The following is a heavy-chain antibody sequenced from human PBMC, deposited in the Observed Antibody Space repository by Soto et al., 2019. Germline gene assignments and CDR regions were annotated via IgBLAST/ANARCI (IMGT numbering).Heavy chain of an antibody. V-gene: IGHV3-23*01. J-gene: IGHJ6*02. D-gene: IGHD1-1*01. CDR3: ARDGATSLTTYFYGMDV. Sequence: PGGSLRLSCAASGFTFSSYAMSWVRQAPGKGPEWVSAISGSGGSTYYADSVKGRFTISRDNVKNSMYLQMNSLRDEDTAVYFCARDGATSLTTYFYGMDVWGQGTTVTVSS. CDR1: GFTFSSYA. CDR2: ISGSGGST.